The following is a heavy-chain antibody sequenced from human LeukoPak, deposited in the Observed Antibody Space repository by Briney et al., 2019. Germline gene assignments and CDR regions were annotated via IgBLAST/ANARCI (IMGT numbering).Heavy chain of an antibody. CDR1: GASISGSGYY. CDR3: ARDFAYITMIVDNWFDP. Sequence: PSETLSLTCAVSGASISGSGYYWGWIRQPPGKGLEWIGNIYSSGSTYYNASLQSRVTISIDTSKNQFSLKLSSVTAADTAVYYCARDFAYITMIVDNWFDPWGQGTLVTVSS. CDR2: IYSSGST. J-gene: IGHJ5*02. D-gene: IGHD3-22*01. V-gene: IGHV4-39*07.